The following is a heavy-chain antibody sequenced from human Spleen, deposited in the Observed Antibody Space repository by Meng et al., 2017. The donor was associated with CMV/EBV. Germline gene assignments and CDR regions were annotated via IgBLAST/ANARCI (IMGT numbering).Heavy chain of an antibody. CDR1: GFTFSSYD. J-gene: IGHJ6*02. CDR3: ARDWVADDYYYYGMDV. D-gene: IGHD2-15*01. CDR2: IGTAGDT. V-gene: IGHV3-13*03. Sequence: GESLKISCAACGFTFSSYDMHWVRQATGKGLEWVSAIGTAGDTYYPGSVKGQFTISRENAKNSLYLQMNSLRAEDTAVYYCARDWVADDYYYYGMDVWGQGTTVTVSS.